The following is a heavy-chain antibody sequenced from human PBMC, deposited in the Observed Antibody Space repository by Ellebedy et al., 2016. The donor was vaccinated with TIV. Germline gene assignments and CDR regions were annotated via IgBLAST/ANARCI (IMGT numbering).Heavy chain of an antibody. CDR2: IYNSVIT. CDR1: GGSISSNY. Sequence: MPSETLSLTCPVSGGSISSNYWDRIRQPPGKGLEWIGYIYNSVITNYNPSLKSRVTMSVDTSKRQLSLKLRSVTAADTAVYYCARRYSGSSYHYFDYWGQGTLVIVSS. D-gene: IGHD1-26*01. J-gene: IGHJ4*02. V-gene: IGHV4-59*08. CDR3: ARRYSGSSYHYFDY.